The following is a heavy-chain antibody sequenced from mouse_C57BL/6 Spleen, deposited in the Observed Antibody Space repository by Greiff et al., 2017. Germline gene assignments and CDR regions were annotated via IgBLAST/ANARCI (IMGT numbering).Heavy chain of an antibody. V-gene: IGHV3-6*01. Sequence: EVQRVESGPGLVKPSQSLSLTCSVTGYSITSGYYWNWIRQFPGNKLEWMGYISYDGSNNYNPSLKNRISITRDTSKNQFFLKLNSVTTEDTATYYCAKMYYGSSYGYFDVWGTGTTVTVSS. CDR2: ISYDGSN. J-gene: IGHJ1*03. CDR3: AKMYYGSSYGYFDV. D-gene: IGHD1-1*01. CDR1: GYSITSGYY.